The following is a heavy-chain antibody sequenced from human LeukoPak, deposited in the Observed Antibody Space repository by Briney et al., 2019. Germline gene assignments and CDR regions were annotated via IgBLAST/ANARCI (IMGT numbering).Heavy chain of an antibody. CDR1: GFTFSSYW. Sequence: QPGGSLRLSCAASGFTFSSYWMHWVRQAPGKGLVWVSRINSDGSSTSYADSVKGRFTISRDNAKNTLYLQMNSLRAEDTAVYYCATGVYYGYMDVWGKGTTVTVSS. D-gene: IGHD3-3*01. J-gene: IGHJ6*03. CDR2: INSDGSST. CDR3: ATGVYYGYMDV. V-gene: IGHV3-74*01.